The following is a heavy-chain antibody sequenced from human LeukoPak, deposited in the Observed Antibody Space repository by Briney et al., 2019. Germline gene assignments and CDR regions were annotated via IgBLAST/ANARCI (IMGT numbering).Heavy chain of an antibody. CDR2: IYSSGST. D-gene: IGHD4-17*01. J-gene: IGHJ4*02. V-gene: IGHV4-4*07. CDR3: ARDPIYYGDPYYFDS. Sequence: SETLSLTCTVSGGSISYYYWSRIRQPAGKGLEWIGRIYSSGSTNYNSSLRSRVTMSVDTSKNQFSLKLSSVTAADTAVYYCARDPIYYGDPYYFDSWGQGTLVTVSS. CDR1: GGSISYYY.